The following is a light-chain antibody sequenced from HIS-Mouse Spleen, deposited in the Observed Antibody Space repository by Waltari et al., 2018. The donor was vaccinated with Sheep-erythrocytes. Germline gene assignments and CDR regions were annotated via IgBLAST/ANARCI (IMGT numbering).Light chain of an antibody. CDR1: QGISSY. Sequence: DIQLTQSPSFLSASVADRVTITCRASQGISSYLAWYQQKTGKAPKLLIYAASTLQSGVPSRFSGSGSGTEFTLTISSLQPEDFATYYCQQLNSYPHTFGQGTKLEIK. J-gene: IGKJ2*01. CDR2: AAS. V-gene: IGKV1-9*01. CDR3: QQLNSYPHT.